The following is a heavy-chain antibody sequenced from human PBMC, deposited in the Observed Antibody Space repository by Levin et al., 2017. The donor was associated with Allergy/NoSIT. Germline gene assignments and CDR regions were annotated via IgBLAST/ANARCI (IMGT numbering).Heavy chain of an antibody. CDR2: ISGSGGST. V-gene: IGHV3-23*01. J-gene: IGHJ4*02. CDR1: GFTFSSYA. Sequence: GESLKISCAASGFTFSSYAMSWVRQAPGKGLEWVSAISGSGGSTYYADSVKGRFTISRDNSKNTLYLQMNSLRAEDTAVYYCAKDNDFWSGYYVDYWGQGTLVTVSS. D-gene: IGHD3-3*01. CDR3: AKDNDFWSGYYVDY.